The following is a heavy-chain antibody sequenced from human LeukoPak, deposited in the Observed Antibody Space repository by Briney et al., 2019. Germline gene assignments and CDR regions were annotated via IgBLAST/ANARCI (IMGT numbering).Heavy chain of an antibody. CDR1: GFTFSSYA. V-gene: IGHV3-23*01. Sequence: GGSLRLSCAASGFTFSSYAMSWVRQAPGKGLEWVSAISGSGGSTYYADSVKGRFTISRDNSKNTLYLQMNSLRAEDTAVYYCAKAEEDSGTPDDAFDIWGQGTMVTVSS. D-gene: IGHD1-26*01. CDR3: AKAEEDSGTPDDAFDI. CDR2: ISGSGGST. J-gene: IGHJ3*02.